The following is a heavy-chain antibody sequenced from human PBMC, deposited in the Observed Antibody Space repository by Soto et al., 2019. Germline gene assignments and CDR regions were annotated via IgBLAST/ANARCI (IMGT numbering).Heavy chain of an antibody. J-gene: IGHJ5*02. CDR3: ARSRIAVAGTLGDWFDP. D-gene: IGHD6-19*01. V-gene: IGHV1-69*13. Sequence: SVKVSCKASGGTFSSYAISWVRQAPGQGLEWMGGIIPIFGTANYAQKFQGRVTITADESTSTAYMELSSLRSEDTAVYYCARSRIAVAGTLGDWFDPWGQGTLVTVSS. CDR2: IIPIFGTA. CDR1: GGTFSSYA.